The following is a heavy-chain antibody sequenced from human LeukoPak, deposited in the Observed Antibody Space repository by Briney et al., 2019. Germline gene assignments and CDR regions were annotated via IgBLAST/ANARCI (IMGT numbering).Heavy chain of an antibody. J-gene: IGHJ5*02. CDR2: IYYSGST. Sequence: SETLSLTCTASGGSISSHCWSWIRQPPGKGLEWIGYIYYSGSTNYNPSLKSRVTISVDTSKNQFSLKLSSVTAADTAVYYCARGPIYRSSGWANWFDPWGQGTLVTVSS. D-gene: IGHD6-19*01. CDR1: GGSISSHC. V-gene: IGHV4-59*11. CDR3: ARGPIYRSSGWANWFDP.